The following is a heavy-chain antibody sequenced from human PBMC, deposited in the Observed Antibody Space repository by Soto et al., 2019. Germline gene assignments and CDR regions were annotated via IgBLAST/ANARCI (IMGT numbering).Heavy chain of an antibody. CDR2: IIPFFGTA. CDR1: GGTFSTFG. Sequence: QVQLVQSGAEVKKTGSSVKVSCKTSGGTFSTFGISWVRQAPGQGLEWMGGIIPFFGTAEYSQKFEGRITITADKSTNTVYMDLRSLTSEDTAIYYCARTAPMDAGDKYYYDFWGQGALVTVSS. V-gene: IGHV1-69*06. D-gene: IGHD3-16*01. CDR3: ARTAPMDAGDKYYYDF. J-gene: IGHJ4*02.